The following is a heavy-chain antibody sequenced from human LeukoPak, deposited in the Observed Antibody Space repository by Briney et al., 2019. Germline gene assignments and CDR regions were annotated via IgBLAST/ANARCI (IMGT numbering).Heavy chain of an antibody. V-gene: IGHV1-46*01. J-gene: IGHJ4*02. CDR3: ARAAEPIPHFDY. D-gene: IGHD1-14*01. Sequence: ASVKVSYKASGYTFTSYYMHWVRQAPGQGLEWMGIINPSGGSTSYAQKFQGRVTMTRDTSTSTVYMELSSLRSEDTAVYYCARAAEPIPHFDYWGQGTLVTVSS. CDR1: GYTFTSYY. CDR2: INPSGGST.